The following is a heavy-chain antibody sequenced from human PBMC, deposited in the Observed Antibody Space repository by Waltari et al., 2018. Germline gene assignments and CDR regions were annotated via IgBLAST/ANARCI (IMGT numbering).Heavy chain of an antibody. CDR2: INWKSGNI. V-gene: IGHV3-9*01. J-gene: IGHJ4*02. Sequence: EVQLVESGGGLVQPGRSLRLSCAASGFTFDDYAMHWVRQAPGKVLEWVSGINWKSGNIAYADSVKGRFTISRDNAKNSLYLQMNSLRAEDTALYYCAKDGGDGYNTRGFDYWGQGTLVTVSS. D-gene: IGHD3-16*01. CDR3: AKDGGDGYNTRGFDY. CDR1: GFTFDDYA.